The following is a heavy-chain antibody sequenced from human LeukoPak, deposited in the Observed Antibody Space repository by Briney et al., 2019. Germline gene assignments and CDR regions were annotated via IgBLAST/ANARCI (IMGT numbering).Heavy chain of an antibody. CDR2: INPNSGGT. CDR3: ARGIMATNWIYYYYNYMDV. V-gene: IGHV1-2*02. Sequence: ASVKVSCKASGYTFTGYYIHWVRQAPGQELEWMRWINPNSGGTNSAQKFQGRVTMTRDTSISTAYMVLSRLRSDDTAVYYCARGIMATNWIYYYYNYMDVWGKGTTVIVSS. CDR1: GYTFTGYY. D-gene: IGHD5-12*01. J-gene: IGHJ6*03.